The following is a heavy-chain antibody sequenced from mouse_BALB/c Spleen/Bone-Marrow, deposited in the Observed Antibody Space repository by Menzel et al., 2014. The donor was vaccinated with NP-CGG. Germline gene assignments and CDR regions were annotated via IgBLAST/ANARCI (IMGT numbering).Heavy chain of an antibody. CDR3: ARRTAYAMDY. V-gene: IGHV5-12*02. J-gene: IGHJ4*01. D-gene: IGHD1-2*01. CDR2: FSNGDGST. Sequence: DVKLVESGGGLVQPGGSLKLSCATSGFTFSDYSLFWVRQTPGRGLGWVAYFSNGDGSTYYPDTVKGRFTISRDNAKNTLYLQMSRLKSEDTAMYYCARRTAYAMDYWGQGTSVTVSS. CDR1: GFTFSDYS.